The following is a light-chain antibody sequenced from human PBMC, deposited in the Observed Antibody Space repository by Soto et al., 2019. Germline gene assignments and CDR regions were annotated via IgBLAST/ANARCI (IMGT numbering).Light chain of an antibody. CDR1: QDISNY. Sequence: DIQMTQSPSSLSASVGDRVTITCQASQDISNYLNWYQQKPGKAPKLLIYDASNLETGVPSRFSGSGSGTDFTFTISSLQPDDVATYFCQQFDNLPSFGGGTKVDIK. CDR2: DAS. CDR3: QQFDNLPS. J-gene: IGKJ4*01. V-gene: IGKV1-33*01.